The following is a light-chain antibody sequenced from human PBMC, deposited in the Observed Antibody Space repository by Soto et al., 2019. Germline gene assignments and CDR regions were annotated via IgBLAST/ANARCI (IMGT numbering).Light chain of an antibody. Sequence: EIVLTQSPGTLSLSPGERATLSCRASQSISSSYLAWYQQKPGQAPRLLIYGVSSRATGIPDRFSGSGSGTDFTLTISRLEPEDFAVFYCQQYGSSPYTFGQGTKLAI. CDR1: QSISSSY. CDR2: GVS. CDR3: QQYGSSPYT. J-gene: IGKJ2*01. V-gene: IGKV3-20*01.